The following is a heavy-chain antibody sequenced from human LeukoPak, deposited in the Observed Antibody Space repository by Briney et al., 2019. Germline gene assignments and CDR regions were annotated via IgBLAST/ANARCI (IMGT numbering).Heavy chain of an antibody. J-gene: IGHJ6*03. CDR3: AKDPYYYYYMDV. V-gene: IGHV3-33*06. Sequence: PGGSLRLSCAASGFTFSSYGMHWVRQAPGKGLEWVAVIWYDGSNKYYADSVKGRFTISRDNSKNTLYLQMNSLRAEDTAVYYCAKDPYYYYYMDVWGKGTTVTVSS. CDR2: IWYDGSNK. CDR1: GFTFSSYG.